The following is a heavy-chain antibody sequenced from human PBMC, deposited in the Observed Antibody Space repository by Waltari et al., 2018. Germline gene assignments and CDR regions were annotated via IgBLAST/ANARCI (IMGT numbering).Heavy chain of an antibody. D-gene: IGHD3-22*01. V-gene: IGHV4-38-2*02. CDR3: ARDLFGDYYDSSGYYYEGDAFDI. CDR1: GYSFSSGYY. CDR2: IYHSGGT. Sequence: QVQLQESGPGLVNPSETLSLTCAVSGYSFSSGYYWGGVRQPTGKGLVWSGSIYHSGGTYSNPSLKSRVTISVDTSKNQFSLKLSSVTAADTAVYYCARDLFGDYYDSSGYYYEGDAFDIWGQGTMVTVSS. J-gene: IGHJ3*02.